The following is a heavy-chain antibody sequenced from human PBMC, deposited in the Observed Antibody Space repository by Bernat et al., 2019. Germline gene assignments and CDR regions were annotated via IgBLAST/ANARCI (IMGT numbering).Heavy chain of an antibody. Sequence: QLVESGGGLVQPGGSLRLSCAASGFTFSSYEMNWVRQAPGKGLEWVSYISGSGSTIYYADSVKGRFTIARDNAKNSLYLQMNSLRAEDTAVYYCAKRALPGYSSSWYVSNWFDPWGQGTLVTVSS. CDR3: AKRALPGYSSSWYVSNWFDP. V-gene: IGHV3-48*03. D-gene: IGHD6-13*01. J-gene: IGHJ5*02. CDR2: ISGSGSTI. CDR1: GFTFSSYE.